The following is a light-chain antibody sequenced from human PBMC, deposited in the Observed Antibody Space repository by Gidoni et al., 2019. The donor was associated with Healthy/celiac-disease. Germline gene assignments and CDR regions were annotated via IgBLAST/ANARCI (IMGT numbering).Light chain of an antibody. V-gene: IGKV3-11*01. CDR1: QSVSSY. J-gene: IGKJ5*01. CDR3: QQRSNWPPIT. CDR2: DAS. Sequence: EILLTQSPATLSLSPGERATLSCRASQSVSSYLAWYQQKPGQAPRLLINDASNRATGIPARFSGSGSGTDFTLTISSLEPEDFAVYYCQQRSNWPPITFGQGTRLEIK.